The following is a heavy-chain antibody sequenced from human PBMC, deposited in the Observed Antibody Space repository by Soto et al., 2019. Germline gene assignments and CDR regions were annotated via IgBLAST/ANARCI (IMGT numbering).Heavy chain of an antibody. CDR2: ISAYNGNT. CDR1: GYTYTSYG. V-gene: IGHV1-18*01. CDR3: ARDGSSGWYPDDYYYYGMDV. D-gene: IGHD6-19*01. J-gene: IGHJ6*02. Sequence: QVQLVQSGAEVKKPGASVKVSCKASGYTYTSYGISWVRQAPGQGLEWIGWISAYNGNTNYAQKLQGRVTMTTDTSTSTAYMELRSLRSDDTAVYYCARDGSSGWYPDDYYYYGMDVWGQGTTVTVSS.